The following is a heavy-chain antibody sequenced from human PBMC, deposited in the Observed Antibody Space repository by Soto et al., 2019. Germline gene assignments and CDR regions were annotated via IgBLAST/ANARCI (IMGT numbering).Heavy chain of an antibody. J-gene: IGHJ6*02. CDR1: GGTFSSYA. D-gene: IGHD2-15*01. CDR2: IIPIFGTA. Sequence: QVQLVQSGAEVKKPGSSVKVSCKASGGTFSSYAISWVRQAPGQGLEWMGGIIPIFGTANYAQKFQGRVTITADESTSTAYMELSSLRSEDTAVYFCARESGATYPRIMSGVEVWGQGTTVNVSS. CDR3: ARESGATYPRIMSGVEV. V-gene: IGHV1-69*01.